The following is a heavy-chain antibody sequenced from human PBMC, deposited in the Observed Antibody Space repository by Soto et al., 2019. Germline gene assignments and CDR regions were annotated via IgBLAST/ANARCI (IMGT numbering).Heavy chain of an antibody. Sequence: SETLSLTCAVYGGSFSGYYWSWIRQPPGEGLEWIGEINHSGSTNYNPSLRGRVTISVDTSKNQFSLKLSSVTAADTAVYYCARKRGFVDIVATTPAHYYYYYMDVWGKGTTVTVSS. D-gene: IGHD5-12*01. CDR1: GGSFSGYY. V-gene: IGHV4-34*01. CDR2: INHSGST. CDR3: ARKRGFVDIVATTPAHYYYYYMDV. J-gene: IGHJ6*03.